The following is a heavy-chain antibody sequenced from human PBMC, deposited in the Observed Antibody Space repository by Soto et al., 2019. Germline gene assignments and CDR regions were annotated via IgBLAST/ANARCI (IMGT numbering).Heavy chain of an antibody. CDR2: ISSFIVNT. D-gene: IGHD6-13*01. J-gene: IGHJ3*02. CDR1: GYTFTSYG. V-gene: IGHV1-18*01. Sequence: GASVKVSCKASGYTFTSYGISWVRQAPGQGLDWMVWISSFIVNTNYAQKLQGRVTMTTDTFTSTAYMELRSLSSDDTAVYYCARGWVSWNDAFDIWGQGKMVTVSS. CDR3: ARGWVSWNDAFDI.